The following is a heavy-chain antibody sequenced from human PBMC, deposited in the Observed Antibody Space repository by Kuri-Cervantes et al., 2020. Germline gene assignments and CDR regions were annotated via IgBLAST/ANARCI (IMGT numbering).Heavy chain of an antibody. V-gene: IGHV4-34*01. Sequence: SETLSLTCAVYGGSFSGYYWSWIRQPPGKGLEWIGEINHSGSTNYNPSLKSRVTISVDTSKNQFSLKLSSVTAADTAVYYCARGGEVLLWFGETGDAFDIWGQGTIVTVSS. D-gene: IGHD3-10*01. CDR2: INHSGST. J-gene: IGHJ3*02. CDR3: ARGGEVLLWFGETGDAFDI. CDR1: GGSFSGYY.